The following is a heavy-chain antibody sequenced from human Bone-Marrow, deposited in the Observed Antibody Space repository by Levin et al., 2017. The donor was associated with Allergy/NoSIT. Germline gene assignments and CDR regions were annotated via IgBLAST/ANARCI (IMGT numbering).Heavy chain of an antibody. CDR3: ARARFGPATDDPPHLYY. J-gene: IGHJ4*02. Sequence: LSLTCAASGFTFSDYYMSWIRQAPGKGLEWVSYISSSGSTIYYADSVKGRFTISRDNAKNSLYLQMNSLRAEDTAVYYCARARFGPATDDPPHLYYWGQGTLVTVSS. V-gene: IGHV3-11*01. CDR2: ISSSGSTI. D-gene: IGHD3-10*01. CDR1: GFTFSDYY.